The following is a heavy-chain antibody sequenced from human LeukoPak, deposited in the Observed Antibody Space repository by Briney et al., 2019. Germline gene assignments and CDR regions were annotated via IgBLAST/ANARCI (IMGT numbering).Heavy chain of an antibody. CDR1: GFPFSSYC. CDR2: IKQDGSKK. Sequence: GGSLRLSCVASGFPFSSYCMTWVRQAPGKGLEWVANIKQDGSKKSYVDSVKGRSTISRDNAKNSLYLQMNSLRAEDTAIYYCTRVGYIDEGIDYWGQGTLVTVSS. CDR3: TRVGYIDEGIDY. J-gene: IGHJ4*02. V-gene: IGHV3-7*04. D-gene: IGHD5-24*01.